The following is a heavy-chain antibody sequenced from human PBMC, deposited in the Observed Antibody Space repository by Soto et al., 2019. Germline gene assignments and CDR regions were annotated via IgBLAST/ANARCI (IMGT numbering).Heavy chain of an antibody. CDR1: GGSISSGDSY. CDR2: IYHSGST. CDR3: AREGAASHSYYYGTDV. Sequence: SETLSLTCTVSGGSISSGDSYWSWIRQSPGRGLEWIGYIYHSGSTYYKSSFRGRVTISVDTSKNQFSLNLNSVTAADTAVYFCAREGAASHSYYYGTDVWGQGTTVTVSS. J-gene: IGHJ6*02. D-gene: IGHD3-16*01. V-gene: IGHV4-30-4*01.